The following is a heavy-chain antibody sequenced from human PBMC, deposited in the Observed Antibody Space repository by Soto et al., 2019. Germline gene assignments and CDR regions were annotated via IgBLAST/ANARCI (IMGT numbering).Heavy chain of an antibody. CDR3: ARNTYDYGDYVNY. Sequence: PGGSLRLSCAASGFTFSSYSMNWVRQAPGKGLEWVSSISSSSSYIYYADSVKGRFTISRDNAKNSLYLQMNSLRAEDTAVYYCARNTYDYGDYVNYWGQGTLVTVSS. J-gene: IGHJ4*02. V-gene: IGHV3-21*01. CDR1: GFTFSSYS. D-gene: IGHD4-17*01. CDR2: ISSSSSYI.